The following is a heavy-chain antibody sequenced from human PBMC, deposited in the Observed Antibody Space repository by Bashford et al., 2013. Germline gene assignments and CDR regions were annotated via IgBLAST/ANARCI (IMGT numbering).Heavy chain of an antibody. Sequence: ASVKVSCKASGGTFSSYAISWVRQAPGQGLEWMGIINPSGGSTSYAQKFQGRVTMTRDTSTSTVYMELSSLRSEDTAVYYCARVWKDSSSWYPPGWFDPWGQGTLVTVSS. V-gene: IGHV1-46*01. J-gene: IGHJ5*02. CDR2: INPSGGST. CDR1: GGTFSSYA. D-gene: IGHD6-13*01. CDR3: ARVWKDSSSWYPPGWFDP.